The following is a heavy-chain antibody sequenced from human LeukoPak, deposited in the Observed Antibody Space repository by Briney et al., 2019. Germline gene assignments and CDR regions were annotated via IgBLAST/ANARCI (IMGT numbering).Heavy chain of an antibody. CDR3: ARVEAPPTYYDLWSGADYGMDV. D-gene: IGHD3-3*01. CDR1: GFTFSSYS. Sequence: GGSLRLSCAASGFTFSSYSMNWVRQAPGKGLEWVSSISSSSSYIYYADSVKGRFTISRDNAKNSLYLQMNSLRAEDTAVYYCARVEAPPTYYDLWSGADYGMDVWGQGTTVTVSS. CDR2: ISSSSSYI. V-gene: IGHV3-21*01. J-gene: IGHJ6*02.